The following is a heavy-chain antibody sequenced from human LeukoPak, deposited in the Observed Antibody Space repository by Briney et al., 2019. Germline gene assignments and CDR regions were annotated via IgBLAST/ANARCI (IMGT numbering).Heavy chain of an antibody. CDR2: ISAYNGNT. CDR3: ATPSDYGDYSMAGAFDI. V-gene: IGHV1-18*01. Sequence: ASVRVSCKASGYTFTSYGISWVRQAPGQGLEWMGWISAYNGNTNYAQKLQGRVTMTTDTSTSTAYMELRSLRSDDTAVYYCATPSDYGDYSMAGAFDIWGQGTMVTVSS. J-gene: IGHJ3*02. CDR1: GYTFTSYG. D-gene: IGHD4-17*01.